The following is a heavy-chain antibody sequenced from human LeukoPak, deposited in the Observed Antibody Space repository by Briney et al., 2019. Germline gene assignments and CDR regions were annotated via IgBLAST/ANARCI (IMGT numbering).Heavy chain of an antibody. CDR1: GFTFDDYA. D-gene: IGHD4-17*01. J-gene: IGHJ3*02. Sequence: GGSLRLSCAASGFTFDDYAMHWVRQAPGKGLEWVSGISWNSGSIGYADSVKGRFTISRDNAKNSLYLQMNSLRAEDTALYYCARGSTVKNAFDIWGQGTMVTVSS. CDR3: ARGSTVKNAFDI. V-gene: IGHV3-9*01. CDR2: ISWNSGSI.